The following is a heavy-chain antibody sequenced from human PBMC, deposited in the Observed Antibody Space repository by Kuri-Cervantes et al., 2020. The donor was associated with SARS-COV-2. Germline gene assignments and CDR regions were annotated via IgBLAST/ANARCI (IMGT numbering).Heavy chain of an antibody. CDR1: GGSISSGSYY. J-gene: IGHJ6*03. V-gene: IGHV4-61*09. D-gene: IGHD7-27*01. CDR2: IYTSGST. Sequence: SCTVSGGSISSGSYYWSWIRQPAGKGLEWIGYIYTSGSTNYNPSLKSRVTMSVDTSKNQFSLKLSSVTAADTAVYYCARANWGSYYYYYMDVWGKGTTVTVSS. CDR3: ARANWGSYYYYYMDV.